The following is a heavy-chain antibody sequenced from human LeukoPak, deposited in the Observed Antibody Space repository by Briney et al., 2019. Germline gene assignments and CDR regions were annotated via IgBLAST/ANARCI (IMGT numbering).Heavy chain of an antibody. CDR1: GFTFSSYA. J-gene: IGHJ6*02. CDR2: ISYDGSNK. D-gene: IGHD5-18*01. CDR3: ARDHNLDTAMALYYYYYYGMDV. V-gene: IGHV3-30-3*01. Sequence: GGSLRLSCAASGFTFSSYAMHWVRQAPGKGLEGVAVISYDGSNKYYADSVKGRFTISRDNSKNTLYLQMNSLRAEDTAVYYCARDHNLDTAMALYYYYYYGMDVWGQGTTVTVSS.